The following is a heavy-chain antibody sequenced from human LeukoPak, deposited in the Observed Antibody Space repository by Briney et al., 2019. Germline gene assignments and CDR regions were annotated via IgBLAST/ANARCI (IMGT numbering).Heavy chain of an antibody. CDR2: ISSGSTTI. CDR3: ARIRTGY. CDR1: GFTFSSYS. V-gene: IGHV3-48*02. Sequence: PGGSLRLSCAASGFTFSSYSMNWVRQAPGKGLEWVSYISSGSTTIYYADSVKGRFTISRDDAENSLYLQMNSLRDDDTAVYYCARIRTGYWGQGTLVTVSS. J-gene: IGHJ4*02. D-gene: IGHD4-17*01.